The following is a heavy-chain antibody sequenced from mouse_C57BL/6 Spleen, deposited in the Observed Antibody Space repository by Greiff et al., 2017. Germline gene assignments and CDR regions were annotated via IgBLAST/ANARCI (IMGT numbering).Heavy chain of an antibody. CDR2: IWSDGST. J-gene: IGHJ4*01. CDR1: GFSLTSYG. V-gene: IGHV2-6-1*01. CDR3: ARHEDYYGSSYAMDY. D-gene: IGHD1-1*01. Sequence: VQVVESGPGLVAPSQSLSITCTVSGFSLTSYGVHWVRQPPGKGLEWLVVIWSDGSTTYNSALKSRLSISKDNSKSQVFLKMNSLQTDDTAMYYCARHEDYYGSSYAMDYWGQGTSVTVSS.